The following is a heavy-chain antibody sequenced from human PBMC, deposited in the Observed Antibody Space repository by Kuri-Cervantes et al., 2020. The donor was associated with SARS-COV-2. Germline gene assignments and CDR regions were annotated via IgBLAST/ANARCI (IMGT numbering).Heavy chain of an antibody. J-gene: IGHJ4*02. Sequence: SETLSLTCAVYGGSFSGYKWNWIRQSPGKGLEWIGEINHSGSTNYNPSLKSRVTISVDTSKNQFSLKLSSVTAADTAVYYCARVLLATYYDFWSGPLDYWGQGTLVTVSS. V-gene: IGHV4-34*01. CDR2: INHSGST. CDR3: ARVLLATYYDFWSGPLDY. CDR1: GGSFSGYK. D-gene: IGHD3-3*01.